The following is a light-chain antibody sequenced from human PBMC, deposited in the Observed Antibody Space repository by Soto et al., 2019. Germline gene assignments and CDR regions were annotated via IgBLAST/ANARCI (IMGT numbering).Light chain of an antibody. V-gene: IGKV3-11*01. J-gene: IGKJ4*01. Sequence: EIVLTQSPATLSLSPGERATLSCRASQSLATSLVWYQQRPGQAPRLLIYDASNRATGVPARFSGSGSGTDFTLTISSLEPEDFAVYYCQHRRNWPLTFGGGTKVEIK. CDR1: QSLATS. CDR2: DAS. CDR3: QHRRNWPLT.